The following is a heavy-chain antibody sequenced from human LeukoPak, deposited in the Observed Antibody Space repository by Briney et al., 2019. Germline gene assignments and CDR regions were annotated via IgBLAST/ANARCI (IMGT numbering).Heavy chain of an antibody. Sequence: GGSLRLSCAASGFTFSSYAMSWVRQAPGKGLEWVSAISGSGDSTYYADSVKGRFTISRDNSKNTLFLQMNSLRAEDTAVYYCAKGSGTLLAAAATVDYWGQGILVTVSS. V-gene: IGHV3-23*01. J-gene: IGHJ4*02. D-gene: IGHD6-13*01. CDR3: AKGSGTLLAAAATVDY. CDR2: ISGSGDST. CDR1: GFTFSSYA.